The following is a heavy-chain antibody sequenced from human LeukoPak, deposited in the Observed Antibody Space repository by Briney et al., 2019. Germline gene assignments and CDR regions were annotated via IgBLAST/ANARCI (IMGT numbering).Heavy chain of an antibody. CDR3: ARSSGRSPNREYMDV. Sequence: SVKVSCKASGGTFSSYAISWVRQAPGQGLEWMGGIIPIFGTANYAQKIQGRVTMTRDTSTSTVYMELSSLRSEDTAVYYCARSSGRSPNREYMDVWGKGTTVTVSS. CDR2: IIPIFGTA. CDR1: GGTFSSYA. V-gene: IGHV1-69*05. D-gene: IGHD1-14*01. J-gene: IGHJ6*03.